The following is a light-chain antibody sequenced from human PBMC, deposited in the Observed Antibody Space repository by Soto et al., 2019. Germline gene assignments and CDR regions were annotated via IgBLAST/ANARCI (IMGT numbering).Light chain of an antibody. CDR3: LLYYGGQLGV. Sequence: QTVVTQEPSLTVSPGGTVTLTCASSTGAVTSGYYLNWFQQKPGQAPRALIYSTSYKYSWTPARFSGSLLGGKAALTLSGVQPEDEAEYYCLLYYGGQLGVFGGGTKLTVL. V-gene: IGLV7-43*01. CDR2: STS. CDR1: TGAVTSGYY. J-gene: IGLJ2*01.